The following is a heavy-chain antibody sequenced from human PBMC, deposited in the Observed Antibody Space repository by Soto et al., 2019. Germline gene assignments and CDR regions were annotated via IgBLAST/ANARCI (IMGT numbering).Heavy chain of an antibody. D-gene: IGHD3-10*01. CDR1: GDSVSSNTVV. Sequence: SQTLSLTCAISGDSVSSNTVVWSWIRQSPSRGLEWLGMTYYRSKWYNDYAVSVKSRVTINPDTTKNQFSPQLNSVTPEDTAVYVCARSNAVDRRRGGYYYFMYVCGKGTTDTVS. J-gene: IGHJ6*03. V-gene: IGHV6-1*01. CDR3: ARSNAVDRRRGGYYYFMYV. CDR2: TYYRSKWYN.